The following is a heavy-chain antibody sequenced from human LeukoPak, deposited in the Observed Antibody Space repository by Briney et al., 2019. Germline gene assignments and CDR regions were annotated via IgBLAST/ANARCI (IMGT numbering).Heavy chain of an antibody. CDR3: ARVRLWYYYDSSGKDSDAFDI. J-gene: IGHJ3*02. V-gene: IGHV1-2*02. CDR2: INPNSGGT. CDR1: GYTFTGYY. D-gene: IGHD3-22*01. Sequence: GASVKVSCKASGYTFTGYYMHWVRQAPGQGLEWMGWINPNSGGTNYAQKFQGRVTMTRDTSISTAYMELSRLRSDDTAVYYCARVRLWYYYDSSGKDSDAFDIWGQGTMVTVSS.